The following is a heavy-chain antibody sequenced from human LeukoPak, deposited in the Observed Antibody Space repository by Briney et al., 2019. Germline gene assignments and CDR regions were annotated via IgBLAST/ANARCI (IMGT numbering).Heavy chain of an antibody. J-gene: IGHJ4*02. Sequence: PGGSLRLSCAASGFTFSSYAMHWVRQAPGKGLEWVAVISYDGSNKYYADSVKGRFTISRDNSKNTLYLQMNSLRAEDTAVYYCARDRGSGSCYQYYFDYWGQGTLVTVSS. D-gene: IGHD1-26*01. CDR2: ISYDGSNK. V-gene: IGHV3-30-3*01. CDR1: GFTFSSYA. CDR3: ARDRGSGSCYQYYFDY.